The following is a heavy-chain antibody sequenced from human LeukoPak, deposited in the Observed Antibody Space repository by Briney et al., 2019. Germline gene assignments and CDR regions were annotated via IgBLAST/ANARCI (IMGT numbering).Heavy chain of an antibody. Sequence: PGGSLRLSCAASGFTFSNYWMHWVRQAPGKGLVWVSRINSDGINTSYADSVKGRFTISRDNAKNTLNLQMNSLRAEDMAVYYCARDLGQYYDTSDNWFDPWGQGTLVTVSS. CDR3: ARDLGQYYDTSDNWFDP. V-gene: IGHV3-74*01. J-gene: IGHJ5*02. CDR2: INSDGINT. CDR1: GFTFSNYW. D-gene: IGHD3-22*01.